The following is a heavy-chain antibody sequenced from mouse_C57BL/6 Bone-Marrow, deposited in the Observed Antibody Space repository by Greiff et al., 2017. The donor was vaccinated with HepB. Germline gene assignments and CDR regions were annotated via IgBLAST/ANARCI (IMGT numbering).Heavy chain of an antibody. CDR1: GFTFSDYG. CDR2: ISNLAYSI. J-gene: IGHJ1*03. Sequence: DVKLVESGGGLVQPGGSLKLSCAASGFTFSDYGMAWVRQAPRKGPEWVAFISNLAYSIYYADTVTGRFTITRENAKNTLYLDMSSLGSEDAARYYYARHREGYVDVWGTGTTVTLSS. CDR3: ARHREGYVDV. V-gene: IGHV5-15*01.